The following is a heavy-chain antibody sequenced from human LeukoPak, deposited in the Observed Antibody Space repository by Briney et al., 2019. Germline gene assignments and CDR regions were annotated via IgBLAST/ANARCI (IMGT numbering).Heavy chain of an antibody. V-gene: IGHV3-21*01. J-gene: IGHJ5*02. Sequence: GGSLRLSCAASGFTFGSYAMNWVRQAPGKGLEWASSISSGSSFIYYADSVKGRFTIARDNAKNSLYLQMNSLSPEDTAIYYCVRDQGGERWFDPWGQGTLVTVSS. CDR1: GFTFGSYA. CDR2: ISSGSSFI. CDR3: VRDQGGERWFDP. D-gene: IGHD3-16*01.